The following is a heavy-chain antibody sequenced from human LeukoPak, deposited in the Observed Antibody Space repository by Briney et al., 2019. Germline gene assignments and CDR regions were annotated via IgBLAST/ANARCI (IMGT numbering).Heavy chain of an antibody. CDR1: GYTLTELS. J-gene: IGHJ4*02. Sequence: ASVKVSCKVSGYTLTELSMHWVRQAPGKGLEWMGRFDPEDGETIYAQKFQGRVTMTEDTSTNTAYKELSSLRSEDTAVYYCATADVAVAGTPDYWGQGTLVTVSS. V-gene: IGHV1-24*01. CDR3: ATADVAVAGTPDY. CDR2: FDPEDGET. D-gene: IGHD6-19*01.